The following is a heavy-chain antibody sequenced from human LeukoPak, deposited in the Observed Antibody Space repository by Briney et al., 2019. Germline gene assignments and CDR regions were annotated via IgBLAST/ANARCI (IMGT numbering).Heavy chain of an antibody. CDR3: TRGGEILTHYKHIDY. CDR1: GYTFSRYD. Sequence: GASVKVSCKASGYTFSRYDINWVRQAAGQGLEWMGYMNPNTHETGVTENFQGRLFMTSDSSINTAYMELSSLRSEDTAVYFCTRGGEILTHYKHIDYWAREPWSPSPQ. V-gene: IGHV1-8*01. CDR2: MNPNTHET. J-gene: IGHJ4*02. D-gene: IGHD3-9*01.